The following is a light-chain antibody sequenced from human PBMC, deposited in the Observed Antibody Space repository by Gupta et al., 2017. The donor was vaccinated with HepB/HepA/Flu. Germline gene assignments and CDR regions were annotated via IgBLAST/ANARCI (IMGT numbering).Light chain of an antibody. CDR1: SSNIGAGYD. V-gene: IGLV1-40*01. CDR3: QSYDSSLSGPV. CDR2: GNS. J-gene: IGLJ3*02. Sequence: QSVLTQPPSVSGAPGQSVTISRTGSSSNIGAGYDVPWYPQLPGTAPKLLIYGNSQRPSGVSYRFSGSKSGTSATLVITGLQAEDEAHYYCQSYDSSLSGPVFGGGTKLTVL.